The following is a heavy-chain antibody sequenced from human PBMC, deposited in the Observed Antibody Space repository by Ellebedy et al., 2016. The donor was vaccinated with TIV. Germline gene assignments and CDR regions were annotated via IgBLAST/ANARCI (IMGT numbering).Heavy chain of an antibody. J-gene: IGHJ3*02. CDR3: ARDAPFGLDTFDI. Sequence: SQPLSLTCAISGDSVSSDTAAWNWFRQSPSRGFEWLGRTYFRSKWYNDYAPSVQSRIIVNPDTSKNQFYLQLRSVTPEDTAVYYCARDAPFGLDTFDIWGQGTMVTVSS. V-gene: IGHV6-1*01. CDR1: GDSVSSDTAA. CDR2: TYFRSKWYN. D-gene: IGHD3/OR15-3a*01.